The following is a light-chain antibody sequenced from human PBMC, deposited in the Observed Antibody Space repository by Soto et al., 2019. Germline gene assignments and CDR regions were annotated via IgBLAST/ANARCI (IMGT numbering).Light chain of an antibody. CDR3: QQRSNWPLT. Sequence: EIVLTQSPATLSLSPGERATLSCRVSQSVSSYLAWYQQKPGQPPRLLIYHASNRVTGIPVRFSGSGSGTDFTLTISSLEPEDFAVYYCQQRSNWPLTFGGGTKVEIK. CDR2: HAS. CDR1: QSVSSY. V-gene: IGKV3-11*01. J-gene: IGKJ4*01.